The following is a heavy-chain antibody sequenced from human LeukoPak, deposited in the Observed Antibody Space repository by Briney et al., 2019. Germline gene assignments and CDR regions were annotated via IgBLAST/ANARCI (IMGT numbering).Heavy chain of an antibody. CDR1: GYTFTGYY. CDR2: INPNSGGT. V-gene: IGHV1-2*02. CDR3: ARSPPTTYHCDY. J-gene: IGHJ4*02. Sequence: ASVKICCKASGYTFTGYYMHEVRQAPGQRLEWMGWINPNSGGTNYAQKFQGRDTMTRDTSINTAYMELSRLRTDDTVVYYCARSPPTTYHCDYWGQGTLVTVAS. D-gene: IGHD1-1*01.